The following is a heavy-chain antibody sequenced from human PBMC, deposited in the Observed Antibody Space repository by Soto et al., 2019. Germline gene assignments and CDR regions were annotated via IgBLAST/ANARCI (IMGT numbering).Heavy chain of an antibody. Sequence: PSETLSLTCAVYGGSFSGYYWSWIRQPPGKGLEWIGEINHSGSTNYNPSLKSRVTISVDTSKNQFSLKLSSVTAADTAVYYCARGRRSVAGTWADYYYYYGMDVWGQGTTATVSS. V-gene: IGHV4-34*01. J-gene: IGHJ6*02. CDR2: INHSGST. D-gene: IGHD6-19*01. CDR1: GGSFSGYY. CDR3: ARGRRSVAGTWADYYYYYGMDV.